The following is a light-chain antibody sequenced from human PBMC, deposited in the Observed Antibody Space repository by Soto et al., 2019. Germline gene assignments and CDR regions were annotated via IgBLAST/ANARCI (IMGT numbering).Light chain of an antibody. CDR1: QSVGTY. Sequence: EIVLTQSPATLSLSPGERATLSCRASQSVGTYLAWYQQKPGQSPRLLMFDVSNRATGIPARFSGSGSGTDFTLTISRLEPGDFAVYYCQQYGDSPRSFGQGTKVDIK. CDR2: DVS. V-gene: IGKV3-11*01. J-gene: IGKJ1*01. CDR3: QQYGDSPRS.